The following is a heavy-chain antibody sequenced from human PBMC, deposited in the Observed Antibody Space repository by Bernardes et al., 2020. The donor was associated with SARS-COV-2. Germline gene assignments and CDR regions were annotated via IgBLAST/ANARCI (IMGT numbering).Heavy chain of an antibody. D-gene: IGHD6-19*01. CDR1: GFTFSNYI. Sequence: GGSLRLSCAASGFTFSNYIMNWVRQAPGKGLEWVSSISSSSSYIYYADSVKGRFTISRDNAKNSLYLQMNSLRAEDTAVYYCARDNVAGPPGYWGQGTLVTVSS. V-gene: IGHV3-21*01. CDR3: ARDNVAGPPGY. CDR2: ISSSSSYI. J-gene: IGHJ4*02.